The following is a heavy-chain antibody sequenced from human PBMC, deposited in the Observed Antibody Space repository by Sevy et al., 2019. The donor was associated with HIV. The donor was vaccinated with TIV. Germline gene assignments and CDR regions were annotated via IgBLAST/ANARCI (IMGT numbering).Heavy chain of an antibody. D-gene: IGHD5-18*01. CDR3: ASSHTTKESQLWLFY. CDR2: IYYSGST. CDR1: GGSISSGGYY. Sequence: SETLSLTCTVSGGSISSGGYYWSWIRQHPGKGLEWIGYIYYSGSTYYHPSLKSRVTISVDTSKNQFSLKLSSVTAADTAVYYCASSHTTKESQLWLFYWGQGTLVTVSS. J-gene: IGHJ4*02. V-gene: IGHV4-31*03.